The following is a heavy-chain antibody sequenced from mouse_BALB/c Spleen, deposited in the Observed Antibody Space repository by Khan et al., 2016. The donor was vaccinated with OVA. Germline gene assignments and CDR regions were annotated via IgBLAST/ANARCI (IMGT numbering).Heavy chain of an antibody. CDR2: ISSSSSYT. V-gene: IGHV5-9-3*01. D-gene: IGHD1-1*01. Sequence: EVELQQSGGGLVKPGGSLKLSCKASGFTFTNYAMYWVRQTPGKRLEWVATISSSSSYTYYTDSVQGRFTISGDNAKNTLYLQLSSLRSEDSAIYYCVRELVAQVVDTRFAYWGQGTLVTVSA. J-gene: IGHJ3*01. CDR1: GFTFTNYA. CDR3: VRELVAQVVDTRFAY.